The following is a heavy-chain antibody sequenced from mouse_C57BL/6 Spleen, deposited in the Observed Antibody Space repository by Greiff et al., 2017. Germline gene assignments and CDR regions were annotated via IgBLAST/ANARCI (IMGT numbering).Heavy chain of an antibody. V-gene: IGHV1-42*01. CDR3: ARSAGWLPPDF. CDR1: GYSFTGYY. CDR2: INPSTGGT. Sequence: VQLKESGPELVKPGASVKISCKASGYSFTGYYMNWVKQSPEKSLEWIGEINPSTGGTTYNQKFKAKATLTVDKSSSTAYMQRKSLTSEDSAVYYCARSAGWLPPDFWGQGTTLTVSS. D-gene: IGHD2-3*01. J-gene: IGHJ2*01.